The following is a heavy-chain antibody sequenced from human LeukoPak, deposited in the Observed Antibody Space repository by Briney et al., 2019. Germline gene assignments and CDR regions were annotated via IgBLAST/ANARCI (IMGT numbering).Heavy chain of an antibody. CDR3: TTYFGTTGYFEDAYDT. V-gene: IGHV3-48*01. D-gene: IGHD2-2*03. CDR2: ISTDSRTI. J-gene: IGHJ4*03. CDR1: GFPFSRYS. Sequence: GGSLRLSCAPSGFPFSRYSMNWVRQAPGKGLEWVAYISTDSRTIYSGDSVKGRFTIYRDNDKTLLFLQMENLRVEDTAVYYCTTYFGTTGYFEDAYDTWGQGTLVTVSA.